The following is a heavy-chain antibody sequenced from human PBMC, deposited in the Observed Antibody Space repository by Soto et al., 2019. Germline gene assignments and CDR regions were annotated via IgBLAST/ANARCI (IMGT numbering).Heavy chain of an antibody. Sequence: ASVKVSCKASGYTFTSYDINWVRQATGQGLEWMGWMNPNSGNTGYAQKFQGRVTMTRNTSISTAYMELSSLRSEDTAVYYCARRGVASAPYYYYYYGMDVGGQGTTVTVSS. J-gene: IGHJ6*02. CDR1: GYTFTSYD. V-gene: IGHV1-8*01. CDR2: MNPNSGNT. D-gene: IGHD3-10*01. CDR3: ARRGVASAPYYYYYYGMDV.